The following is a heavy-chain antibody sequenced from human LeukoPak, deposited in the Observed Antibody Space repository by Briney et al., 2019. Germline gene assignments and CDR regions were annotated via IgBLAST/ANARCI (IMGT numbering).Heavy chain of an antibody. Sequence: ASVKVSCKAFGYSSGTSSISWVRQAPGQRLEWMGWISPNNGNTHYTQGVQGRVTMTTDTSRSTAYMELRSLRSDDTAVYYCTRVSNSNNWWGAFDIWGQGTMVTVSS. CDR3: TRVSNSNNWWGAFDI. J-gene: IGHJ3*02. CDR1: GYSSGTSS. CDR2: ISPNNGNT. V-gene: IGHV1-18*01. D-gene: IGHD1-1*01.